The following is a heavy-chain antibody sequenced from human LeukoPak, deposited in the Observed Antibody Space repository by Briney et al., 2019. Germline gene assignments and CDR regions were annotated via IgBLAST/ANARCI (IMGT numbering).Heavy chain of an antibody. D-gene: IGHD3-22*01. Sequence: SETLSLTCTVSGGSISSYYWSWIRQPPGKGVEWIGYIYYSGSTNYNPSLKSRVTISVDTSKNQFSLKLSSVTAADTAVYYCARHPSYYYDSSGLGWYFDLWGRGTLVTVSS. CDR2: IYYSGST. V-gene: IGHV4-59*08. J-gene: IGHJ2*01. CDR1: GGSISSYY. CDR3: ARHPSYYYDSSGLGWYFDL.